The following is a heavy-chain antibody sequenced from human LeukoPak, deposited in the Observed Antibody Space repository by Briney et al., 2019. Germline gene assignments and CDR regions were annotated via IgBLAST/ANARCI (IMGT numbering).Heavy chain of an antibody. J-gene: IGHJ5*02. CDR2: ISGSGGST. CDR1: GFTFSSYA. V-gene: IGHV3-23*01. D-gene: IGHD3-3*01. Sequence: GGSLRPSCAASGFTFSSYAMSWVRQAPGKGLEWVSAISGSGGSTYYADSVKGRFTISRDNSKNTLYLQMNSLRAEDTAVYYCAKGGGHYDFWSGSHLRWFDPWGQGTLVTVSS. CDR3: AKGGGHYDFWSGSHLRWFDP.